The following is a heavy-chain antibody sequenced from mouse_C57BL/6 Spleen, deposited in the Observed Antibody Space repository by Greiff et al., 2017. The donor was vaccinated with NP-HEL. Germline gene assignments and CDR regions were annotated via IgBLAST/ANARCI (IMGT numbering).Heavy chain of an antibody. D-gene: IGHD1-1*01. Sequence: VQLLQSGPELVKPGASVKISCKASGYTFTDYYMNWVKQSHGKSLEWIGDINPNNGGTNYNQKFKGKATLTVDKSSSTVYMEIRSLTSEDATVYYCARGGGSAWFAYWGQGTLVTVSA. J-gene: IGHJ3*01. CDR3: ARGGGSAWFAY. CDR1: GYTFTDYY. CDR2: INPNNGGT. V-gene: IGHV1-26*01.